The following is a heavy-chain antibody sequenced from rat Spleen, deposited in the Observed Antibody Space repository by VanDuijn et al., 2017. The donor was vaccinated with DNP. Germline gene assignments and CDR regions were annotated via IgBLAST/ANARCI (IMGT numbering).Heavy chain of an antibody. Sequence: EVQLVESGGGLVQPGRSLKLSCAASGFTFSDYAMAWVRQSPTKGLEWVATISYDGTVTYYRDSVKGRFTISRDNAKSTLYLQMDSLRSEETATYYCARLFNYYFDYWGQGVMVTVSS. V-gene: IGHV5-7*01. CDR1: GFTFSDYA. J-gene: IGHJ2*01. CDR3: ARLFNYYFDY. D-gene: IGHD1-10*01. CDR2: ISYDGTVT.